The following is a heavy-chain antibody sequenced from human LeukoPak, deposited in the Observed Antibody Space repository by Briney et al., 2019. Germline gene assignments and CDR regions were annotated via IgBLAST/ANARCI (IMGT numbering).Heavy chain of an antibody. D-gene: IGHD1-26*01. V-gene: IGHV3-20*04. Sequence: GGSLRLSCAASGFTFDDYGMSWVRQAPGKGLEWVSGINWNGGSTGYADSVKGRFTISRDNAKNSLYLQMNSLRAEDTAVYYCARDFSGSYTYYYYYMDVWGKGTTVTVSS. J-gene: IGHJ6*03. CDR1: GFTFDDYG. CDR2: INWNGGST. CDR3: ARDFSGSYTYYYYYMDV.